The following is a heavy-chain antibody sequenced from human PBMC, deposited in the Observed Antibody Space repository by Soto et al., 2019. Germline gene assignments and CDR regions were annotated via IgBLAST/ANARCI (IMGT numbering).Heavy chain of an antibody. J-gene: IGHJ5*02. CDR3: ARLGAYYQSLDP. CDR2: IYYSGST. D-gene: IGHD2-21*01. Sequence: SETLSLTCTVSGGSISSGDYYWSWIRQPPGKGLEWIGYIYYSGSTYYNPSLKSRVTISVDTSKNQFSLKLSSVTAADTAVYYCARLGAYYQSLDPWGPGTLVTVSS. CDR1: GGSISSGDYY. V-gene: IGHV4-30-4*01.